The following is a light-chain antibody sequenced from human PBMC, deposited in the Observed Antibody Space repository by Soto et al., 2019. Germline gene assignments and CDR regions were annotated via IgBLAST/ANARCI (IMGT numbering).Light chain of an antibody. CDR3: QQSYSTPLT. J-gene: IGKJ4*01. Sequence: DIQMTQSPSSLSASIGDRVTLTCQASQNINNYLNWYQQKPGKAPKLLIYAASSLQSGVPSRFSGSGSGTDFTLTISSLQPEDFATYYCQQSYSTPLTFGGGTKVDI. V-gene: IGKV1-39*01. CDR2: AAS. CDR1: QNINNY.